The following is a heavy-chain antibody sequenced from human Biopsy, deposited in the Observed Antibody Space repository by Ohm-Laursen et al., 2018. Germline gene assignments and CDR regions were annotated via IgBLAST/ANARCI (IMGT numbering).Heavy chain of an antibody. Sequence: SLGLSCSASGFTFNNYGMQWVRQAPGKGLERVAFIFYDGSNTYYADSVKGRFTISRDNSRDTLYLQMSSLRAEDTAVYYCAKDRYNYTPIGGFSMDVWGQGTTVTVSS. CDR2: IFYDGSNT. CDR1: GFTFNNYG. J-gene: IGHJ6*02. V-gene: IGHV3-30*18. CDR3: AKDRYNYTPIGGFSMDV. D-gene: IGHD5-18*01.